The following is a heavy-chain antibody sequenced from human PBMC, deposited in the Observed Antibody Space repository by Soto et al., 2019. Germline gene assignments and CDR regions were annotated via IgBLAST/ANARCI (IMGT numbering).Heavy chain of an antibody. D-gene: IGHD3-16*01. CDR2: SYWDDDR. J-gene: IGHJ4*02. CDR1: GFSLSTTTVG. Sequence: QITLKESGPTLVKPTQTLTLTCTLSGFSLSTTTVGVGWIRQPPGKALEWLALSYWDDDRHCIPSLKNRLIITNDTSGSQVVLTMTNMDTVDKATYYCARITPFDFKGYYFHYWGPGILVTVSS. CDR3: ARITPFDFKGYYFHY. V-gene: IGHV2-5*02.